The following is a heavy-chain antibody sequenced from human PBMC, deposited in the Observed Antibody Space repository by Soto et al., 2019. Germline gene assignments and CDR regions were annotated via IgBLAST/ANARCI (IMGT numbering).Heavy chain of an antibody. J-gene: IGHJ4*02. CDR3: ARAPIAAAGSNYFDY. CDR2: INHSGST. Sequence: PSETLSLTCAVYGGSFSGYYWSWIRQPPGKGLEWIGEINHSGSTNYNPSLKSRVTISVDTSKNQFSLKLSSVTAADTAVYYCARAPIAAAGSNYFDYWGQGTLVTVSS. D-gene: IGHD6-13*01. V-gene: IGHV4-34*01. CDR1: GGSFSGYY.